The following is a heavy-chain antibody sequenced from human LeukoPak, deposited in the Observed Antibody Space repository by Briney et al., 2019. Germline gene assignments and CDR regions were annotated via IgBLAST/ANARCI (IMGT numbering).Heavy chain of an antibody. V-gene: IGHV1-69*04. J-gene: IGHJ6*02. D-gene: IGHD3-22*01. Sequence: GASVKVSCKASGGTFSSYAISWVRQAPGQGLEWMGRIIPILGIANYAQKFQGRVTITADKSTSTAYMELSSLRSEDTAVYYCAREQGLLQHGGGEDSDYYGMDVWGQGTTVTVSS. CDR1: GGTFSSYA. CDR2: IIPILGIA. CDR3: AREQGLLQHGGGEDSDYYGMDV.